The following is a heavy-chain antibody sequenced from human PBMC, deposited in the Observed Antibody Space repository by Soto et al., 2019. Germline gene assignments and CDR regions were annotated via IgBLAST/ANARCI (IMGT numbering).Heavy chain of an antibody. CDR3: ARAPRDTAMVPKGPDYYYYMDV. Sequence: GGSLRLSCAASGFTFSSYDMHWVRQATGKGLEWVSAIGTAGDTYYPGSVKGRFTISRENAKNSLYLQMNSLRAGDTAVYYCARAPRDTAMVPKGPDYYYYMDVWGKGTTVTVSS. D-gene: IGHD5-18*01. V-gene: IGHV3-13*01. CDR1: GFTFSSYD. J-gene: IGHJ6*03. CDR2: IGTAGDT.